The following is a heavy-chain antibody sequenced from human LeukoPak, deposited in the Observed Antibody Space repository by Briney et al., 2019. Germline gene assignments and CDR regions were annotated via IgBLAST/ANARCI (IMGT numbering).Heavy chain of an antibody. CDR2: ISPYNGNT. J-gene: IGHJ3*02. V-gene: IGHV1-18*01. Sequence: ASVKVSCKASGYTFTSYGISWVRQAPGQGLEWMGGISPYNGNTNCAQKLQGRVTMTTDTSTSTAYMELRSLGSDDTAVYYCARGLTYYDFWSGYGNQLRPQNQALDAFDIWGQGTMVTASS. CDR1: GYTFTSYG. D-gene: IGHD3-3*01. CDR3: ARGLTYYDFWSGYGNQLRPQNQALDAFDI.